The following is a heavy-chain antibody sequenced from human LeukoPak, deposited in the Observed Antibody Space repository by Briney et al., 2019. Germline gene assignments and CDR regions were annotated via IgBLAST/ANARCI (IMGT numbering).Heavy chain of an antibody. CDR3: ATCSGGSCYLGHAFDI. Sequence: PSVTLSLTCTVSGGSISTSTYYWGWIRQPPGKGLEWIGRIYYSGSTYYSPYLKIRVTISVDTSKNQFSLSLSSVTAADTAVFYCATCSGGSCYLGHAFDIWGQGTMVTVSS. J-gene: IGHJ3*02. V-gene: IGHV4-39*01. D-gene: IGHD2-15*01. CDR1: GGSISTSTYY. CDR2: IYYSGST.